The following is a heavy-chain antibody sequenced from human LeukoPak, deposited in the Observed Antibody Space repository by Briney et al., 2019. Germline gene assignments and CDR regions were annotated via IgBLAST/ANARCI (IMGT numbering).Heavy chain of an antibody. J-gene: IGHJ6*03. V-gene: IGHV3-23*01. CDR1: GFTFSSYG. CDR2: ISGSGGST. CDR3: AKATYCSSTSCSSSYYYYYMDV. D-gene: IGHD2-2*01. Sequence: GGSLRLSCAASGFTFSSYGMSWVRQAPGKGLEWVSAISGSGGSTYYADSVKGRFTISRDNSKNTLYLQMNSLRAEDTAVYYCAKATYCSSTSCSSSYYYYYMDVWGKGTTVTISS.